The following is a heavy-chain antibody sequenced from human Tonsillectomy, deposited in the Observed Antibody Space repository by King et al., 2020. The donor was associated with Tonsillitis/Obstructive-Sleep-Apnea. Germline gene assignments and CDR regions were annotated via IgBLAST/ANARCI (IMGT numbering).Heavy chain of an antibody. CDR2: INPSGGST. V-gene: IGHV1-46*01. J-gene: IGHJ6*02. D-gene: IGHD2-2*02. Sequence: QLVQSGAEVKKPGASVKVSCKASGYTFTSYYMHWVRQAPGQGLEWMGIINPSGGSTSYAQQFQGRVTMTRDTSTSTVYMELSSLRSEDTAVYYCAREFFPREYFSSTSCYNSYYYYYGMDVWGQGTTVTVSS. CDR3: AREFFPREYFSSTSCYNSYYYYYGMDV. CDR1: GYTFTSYY.